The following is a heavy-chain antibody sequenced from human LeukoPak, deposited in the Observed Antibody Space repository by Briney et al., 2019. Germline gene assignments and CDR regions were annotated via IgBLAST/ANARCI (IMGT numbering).Heavy chain of an antibody. J-gene: IGHJ4*02. CDR1: GGSISGYY. D-gene: IGHD6-19*01. Sequence: SETLSLTCAVSGGSISGYYWSWIRQPAGKGLEWIGRIYTNWTTYYSPSLKSRVTMSVDTSKNQFSLKLSSVTAEDTAVYYCAREQWLAFDYWGQGTLVTVSS. V-gene: IGHV4-4*07. CDR2: IYTNWTT. CDR3: AREQWLAFDY.